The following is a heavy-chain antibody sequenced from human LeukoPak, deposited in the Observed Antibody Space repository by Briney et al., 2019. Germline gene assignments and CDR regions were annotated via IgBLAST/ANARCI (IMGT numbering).Heavy chain of an antibody. CDR1: GDSISNYY. Sequence: SETLSLTCTLSGDSISNYYWGWIRQPPGKGLEWIGYISYSGTTKYNPSLKSRVTISVDTSKNQFSLKLSSVTAADTAVYYCARDRGSGRVYYYGMDVCGQGTTVTVSS. V-gene: IGHV4-59*01. CDR2: ISYSGTT. CDR3: ARDRGSGRVYYYGMDV. J-gene: IGHJ6*02. D-gene: IGHD3-10*01.